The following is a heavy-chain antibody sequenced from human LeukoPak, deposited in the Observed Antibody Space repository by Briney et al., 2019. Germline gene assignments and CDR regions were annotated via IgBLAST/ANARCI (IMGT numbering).Heavy chain of an antibody. CDR3: AGRIAASATGGYFEY. D-gene: IGHD6-13*01. CDR1: GFTFSSFW. J-gene: IGHJ4*02. Sequence: SGGSLRLSCAASGFTFSSFWMTWVRQAPGKGLEWVANIKQDGSEKYYVDSVKGRFTISRDNAKNSLFLQMNSLRAEDTALYYCAGRIAASATGGYFEYWGQGTLVTVSS. V-gene: IGHV3-7*02. CDR2: IKQDGSEK.